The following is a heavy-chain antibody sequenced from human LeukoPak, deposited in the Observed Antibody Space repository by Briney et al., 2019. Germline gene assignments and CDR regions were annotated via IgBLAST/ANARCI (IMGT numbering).Heavy chain of an antibody. V-gene: IGHV5-51*01. Sequence: GESLKISCKGSGYSFTSYWIVWVRQMPGKGLEWMGIIYPGDSDTRYSPSFQGQVTIPSDKSISNAYMKWSSLKASDTGMYYCARDVCSGGSCYSNNWFDPWGQGTLVTVSS. CDR2: IYPGDSDT. CDR1: GYSFTSYW. D-gene: IGHD2-15*01. CDR3: ARDVCSGGSCYSNNWFDP. J-gene: IGHJ5*02.